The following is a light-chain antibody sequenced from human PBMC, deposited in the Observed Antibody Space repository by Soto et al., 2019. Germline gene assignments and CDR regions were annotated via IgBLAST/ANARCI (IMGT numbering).Light chain of an antibody. Sequence: ERRSRSSRYNQSVSSSYLAWYQQKPGQAPRLLIYGASSRATGIPDRFSGSGSGTNFTLNICGLEPPDVAVYRCQQDGSSSMDNCGQGTKVDIK. J-gene: IGKJ2*01. CDR2: GAS. V-gene: IGKV3-20*01. CDR1: QSVSSSY. CDR3: QQDGSSSMDN.